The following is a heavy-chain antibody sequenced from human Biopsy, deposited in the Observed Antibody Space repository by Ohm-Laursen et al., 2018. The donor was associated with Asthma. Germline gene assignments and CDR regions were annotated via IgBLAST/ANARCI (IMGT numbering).Heavy chain of an antibody. CDR2: ISYDGRES. Sequence: SLRLSCAASGFAFGSYAMYWVRQSPGKGPEWVALISYDGRESGYVDSVRGRFTISRDNVRNRLHLQMSSLRPDDSAVYYCARDVMEWYLPAFDFWGQGTLVTVSS. J-gene: IGHJ4*02. CDR1: GFAFGSYA. V-gene: IGHV3-30*03. CDR3: ARDVMEWYLPAFDF. D-gene: IGHD3-3*01.